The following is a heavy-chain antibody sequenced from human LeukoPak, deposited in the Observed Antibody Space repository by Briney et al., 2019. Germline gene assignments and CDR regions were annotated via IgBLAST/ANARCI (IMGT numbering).Heavy chain of an antibody. CDR1: GFTFSTYT. CDR3: GSMVREGEDY. J-gene: IGHJ4*02. CDR2: ITSSSSYI. V-gene: IGHV3-21*01. D-gene: IGHD3-10*01. Sequence: GGSLRLSCAASGFTFSTYTVSWVRQAPGKGLEWVSSITSSSSYIYYADSVKGRFTISRDNAKNSLYLQMNSLRAEDTAVYYCGSMVREGEDYWGQGTLVTVSS.